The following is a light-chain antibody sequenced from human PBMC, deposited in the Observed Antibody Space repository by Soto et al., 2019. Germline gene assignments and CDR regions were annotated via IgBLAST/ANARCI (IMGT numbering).Light chain of an antibody. CDR1: SSNIGNNY. Sequence: QSVLTQPPSVSAAPGQKVTISCSGSSSNIGNNYVSWYQQLPGIAPKLLIYENDNRPSGMPDRFSGSKSGTSATLGITGLQTGDEAGYYCGTWDTSLTAWVFGGGTKLTVL. CDR3: GTWDTSLTAWV. CDR2: END. V-gene: IGLV1-51*02. J-gene: IGLJ3*02.